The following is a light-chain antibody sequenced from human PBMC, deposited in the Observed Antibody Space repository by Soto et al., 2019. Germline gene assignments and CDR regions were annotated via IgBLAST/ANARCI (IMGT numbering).Light chain of an antibody. V-gene: IGKV3-20*01. CDR2: GAS. CDR3: QQYGGSPRT. CDR1: QSVGKS. Sequence: EIVLTQSPGTLSLSPGERATLSCRASQSVGKSLAWYQQKPGQAPRLLIYGASTRATGIPDRFSGSGSGTDFTLTISRLEPEDFAVYYCQQYGGSPRTFGQGTTGDIK. J-gene: IGKJ1*01.